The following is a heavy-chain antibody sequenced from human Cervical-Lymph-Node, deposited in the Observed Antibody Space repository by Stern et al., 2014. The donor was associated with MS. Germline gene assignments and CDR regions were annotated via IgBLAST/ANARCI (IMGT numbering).Heavy chain of an antibody. CDR3: GRVNIVVVPATAPNYYYYGMDV. CDR2: STPGFETT. D-gene: IGHD2-2*01. CDR1: GGTFNNFA. V-gene: IGHV1-69*01. Sequence: VQLEESGAEVKKPGSSVKVSCKASGGTFNNFAISWVRQAPGQGLEWMGGSTPGFETTDYAQKFQGRVTIAADESTGTAYMELNGLRADDTAVYYCGRVNIVVVPATAPNYYYYGMDVWGQGTTVTVSS. J-gene: IGHJ6*02.